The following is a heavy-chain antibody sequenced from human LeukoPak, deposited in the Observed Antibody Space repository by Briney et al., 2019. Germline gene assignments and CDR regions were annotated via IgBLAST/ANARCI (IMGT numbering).Heavy chain of an antibody. CDR1: GGSITTYY. CDR2: IHYSGSA. CDR3: AGLPGGRVPSDY. V-gene: IGHV4-59*08. Sequence: SETLSLTCTVSGGSITTYYWSWIRQPPGKGLEWVGYIHYSGSADYNPSLKSRVTISVDTSENQFSLKLTSVTAADTAVYYCAGLPGGRVPSDYWGQGTLVTVSS. J-gene: IGHJ4*02. D-gene: IGHD2-8*02.